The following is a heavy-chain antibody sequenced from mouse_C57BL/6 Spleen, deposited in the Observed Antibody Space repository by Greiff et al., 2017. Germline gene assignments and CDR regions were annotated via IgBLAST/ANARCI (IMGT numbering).Heavy chain of an antibody. CDR3: AREEGRRDYGSSLFAY. J-gene: IGHJ3*01. CDR1: GYTFTSYW. V-gene: IGHV1-55*01. D-gene: IGHD1-1*01. CDR2: IYPGSGST. Sequence: VQLQQPGAELVKPGASVKMSCKASGYTFTSYWITWVKQRPGQGLEWIGDIYPGSGSTNYNEKFKSKATLTVDTSSSTAYMQLSSLTSEDSAVYYCAREEGRRDYGSSLFAYWGQGTLVTVSA.